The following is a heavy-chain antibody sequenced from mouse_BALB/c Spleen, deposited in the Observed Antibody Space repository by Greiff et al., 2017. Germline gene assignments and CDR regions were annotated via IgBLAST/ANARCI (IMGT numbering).Heavy chain of an antibody. CDR2: IYPGDGDT. J-gene: IGHJ1*01. CDR3: VYGNYGYFDV. D-gene: IGHD2-1*01. V-gene: IGHV1-82*01. CDR1: GYAFSSSW. Sequence: QVQLQQSGPELVKPGASVKISCKASGYAFSSSWMNWVKQRPGQGLEWIGRIYPGDGDTNYNGKFKGKATLTADKSSSTAYMQLSSLTSVDSAVYFCVYGNYGYFDVWGAGTTVTVSS.